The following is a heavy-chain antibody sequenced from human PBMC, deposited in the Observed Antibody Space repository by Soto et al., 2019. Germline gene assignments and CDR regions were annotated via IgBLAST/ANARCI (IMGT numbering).Heavy chain of an antibody. D-gene: IGHD3-9*01. CDR1: GGSISSYY. CDR3: ARDRKNYDILTGYSTRYFDY. J-gene: IGHJ4*02. Sequence: SETLSLTCTVSGGSISSYYWSWIRQPPGKGLEWIGYIYYSGSTNYNPSLKSRVTISVDTSKNQFSLKLSSVTAADTAVYYCARDRKNYDILTGYSTRYFDYWGQGTLVTVSS. V-gene: IGHV4-59*01. CDR2: IYYSGST.